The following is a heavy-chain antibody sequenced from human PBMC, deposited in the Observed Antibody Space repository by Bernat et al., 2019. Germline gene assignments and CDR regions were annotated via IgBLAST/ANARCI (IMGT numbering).Heavy chain of an antibody. CDR1: GYTFTTYY. V-gene: IGHV1-46*01. J-gene: IGHJ4*02. CDR2: INPSGGTT. Sequence: QVQLVQSGAEVKKPGAAVKVSCKASGYTFTTYYMHWVRQAPGQGLEWMGIINPSGGTTNYAPKFQGRVTITRDTSTRTVYMELSSLRSEDTAVYYCARGRGTGGFDYWGQGTLVTVSS. CDR3: ARGRGTGGFDY. D-gene: IGHD3-10*01.